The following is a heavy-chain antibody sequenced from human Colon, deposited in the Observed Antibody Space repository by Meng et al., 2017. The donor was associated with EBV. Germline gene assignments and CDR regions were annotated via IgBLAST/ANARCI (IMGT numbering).Heavy chain of an antibody. J-gene: IGHJ4*02. V-gene: IGHV4-30-4*01. CDR1: GGSINSGDYY. CDR3: ARNYYFDY. Sequence: VRRQVSGPGLWKPSQTLPLTCTVSGGSINSGDYYWSWIRQPPGKGLEWIGYIYYTGSTYYNPSLKSRVTISMDTSKNQFSLRLSSVTAADTAVYYCARNYYFDYWGQGTLVTVSS. CDR2: IYYTGST.